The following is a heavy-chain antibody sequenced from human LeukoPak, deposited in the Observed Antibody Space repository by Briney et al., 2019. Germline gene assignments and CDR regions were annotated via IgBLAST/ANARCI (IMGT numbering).Heavy chain of an antibody. J-gene: IGHJ6*03. CDR2: FISRSNHI. D-gene: IGHD5-24*01. V-gene: IGHV3-21*01. CDR1: ASTFIIYR. Sequence: GGSLRPSWPPLASTFIIYRMNWVRRPPGKGRGWVSSFISRSNHINYADSVKYRFPITRDNAKNSLYLQMHSPRAEDTAVYYCARVSGTWRWLQGSYYYYYMDVWGKGTTVTVSS. CDR3: ARVSGTWRWLQGSYYYYYMDV.